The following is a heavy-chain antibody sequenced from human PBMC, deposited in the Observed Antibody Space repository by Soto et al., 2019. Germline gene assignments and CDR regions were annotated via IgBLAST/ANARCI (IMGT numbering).Heavy chain of an antibody. CDR2: MYYNGNI. V-gene: IGHV4-59*01. CDR1: GFSISNYY. CDR3: ASGGNGFDP. Sequence: SETLSLTCNVSGFSISNYYWTWVRQSPEKGLEWIGYMYYNGNINYKPSLKSRVTISIDTSKNQVSLTLKSVTAADTAVYYCASGGNGFDPWGQGVLVTVSS. D-gene: IGHD3-16*01. J-gene: IGHJ5*02.